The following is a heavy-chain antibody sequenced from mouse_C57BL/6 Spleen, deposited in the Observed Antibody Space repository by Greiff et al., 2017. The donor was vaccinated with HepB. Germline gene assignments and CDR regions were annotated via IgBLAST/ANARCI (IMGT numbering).Heavy chain of an antibody. Sequence: EVKLHESGPGLVKPSQSLSLTCSVTGYSITSGYYWNWIRQFPGNKLEWMGYISYDGSNNYNPSLKNRISITRDTSKNQFFLKLNSVTTEDTATYYCASGYDGGDYWGQGTSVTVSS. V-gene: IGHV3-6*01. CDR2: ISYDGSN. CDR3: ASGYDGGDY. CDR1: GYSITSGYY. D-gene: IGHD2-2*01. J-gene: IGHJ4*01.